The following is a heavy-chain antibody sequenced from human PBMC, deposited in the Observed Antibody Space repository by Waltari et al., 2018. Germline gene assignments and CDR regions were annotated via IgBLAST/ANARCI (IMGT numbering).Heavy chain of an antibody. CDR2: VDPEDVET. D-gene: IGHD4-17*01. CDR3: VVTTYDY. V-gene: IGHV1-24*01. J-gene: IGHJ4*02. Sequence: QVQLVQSGAEVKKPGASVKVSCKVSGYTLTELSMHWVRQAPGKGLEWMGGVDPEDVETIDEQTFQGSVTMTEDSSTDTAYMALRSLRSECTSVYYCVVTTYDYWGQGTLVTVSS. CDR1: GYTLTELS.